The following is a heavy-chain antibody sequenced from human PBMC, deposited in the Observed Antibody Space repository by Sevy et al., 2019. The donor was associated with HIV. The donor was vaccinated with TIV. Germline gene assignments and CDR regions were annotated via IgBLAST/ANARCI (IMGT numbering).Heavy chain of an antibody. D-gene: IGHD3-10*01. V-gene: IGHV3-30*02. CDR2: IRYDGSND. Sequence: GGSLRLSCAASGFTFSNYGMHWVRQAPGKGLDWVAFIRYDGSNDFYGDSVKGRFAISRDTSKQTLFLQMNSLRTEDTAVYYCARPYGSGSWEAFDLWGQGTMVTVSS. CDR3: ARPYGSGSWEAFDL. J-gene: IGHJ3*01. CDR1: GFTFSNYG.